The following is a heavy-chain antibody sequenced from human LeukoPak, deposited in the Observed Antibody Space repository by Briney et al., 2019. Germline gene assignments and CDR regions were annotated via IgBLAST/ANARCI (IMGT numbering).Heavy chain of an antibody. Sequence: GGSLRLSCAASGFTFSIYAMTWVRQAPGKGLEWVSGISGSGSSTYHADSVKGRFTISRDNSKNTLYLQMSSLRAEDTAVYYCAKGRGYSGYDYGKAFDYFDYWGQGTLVTVSS. J-gene: IGHJ4*02. CDR2: ISGSGSST. D-gene: IGHD5-12*01. V-gene: IGHV3-23*01. CDR1: GFTFSIYA. CDR3: AKGRGYSGYDYGKAFDYFDY.